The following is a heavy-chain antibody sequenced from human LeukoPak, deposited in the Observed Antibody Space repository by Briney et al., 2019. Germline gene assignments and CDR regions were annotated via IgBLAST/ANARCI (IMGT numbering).Heavy chain of an antibody. V-gene: IGHV3-15*01. J-gene: IGHJ4*02. Sequence: GGSLRLSCAASGFTFSNAWMSWVRQAPGKGLEWVGRIKSKTDGGTTDYAAPVKGRFTISRDDSKNTLYLQMNSLKTEDTAVYYCTTVVGSGCSYTDYWGQGTLVTVSS. CDR1: GFTFSNAW. CDR2: IKSKTDGGTT. D-gene: IGHD3-22*01. CDR3: TTVVGSGCSYTDY.